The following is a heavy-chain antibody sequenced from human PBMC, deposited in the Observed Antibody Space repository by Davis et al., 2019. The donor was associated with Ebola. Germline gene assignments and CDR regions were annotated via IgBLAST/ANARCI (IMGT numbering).Heavy chain of an antibody. Sequence: PSETLSLTCTVSGGSISSYYWSWIRQPPGKGLEWIGSIYHSGSTYYNPSLKSRVTISVDTSKNQFSLKLSSVTAADTAVYYCARGDGDYAGSWGQGTLVTVSS. J-gene: IGHJ4*02. CDR2: IYHSGST. D-gene: IGHD4-17*01. CDR1: GGSISSYY. CDR3: ARGDGDYAGS. V-gene: IGHV4-38-2*02.